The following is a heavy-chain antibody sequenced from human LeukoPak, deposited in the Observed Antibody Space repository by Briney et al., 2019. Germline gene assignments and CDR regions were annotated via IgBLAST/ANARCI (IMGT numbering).Heavy chain of an antibody. CDR2: ISSNGGST. V-gene: IGHV3-64D*06. J-gene: IGHJ4*02. Sequence: GGSLRLSCSASGFTFSSYAMHWVRQTPGKGLEYVSAISSNGGSTYYADSVKGRFTISRDNSKNTLYLQMSSLRAEDTAVYYCVKGREYYGSGSYLDYWGQGTLVTVSS. CDR1: GFTFSSYA. CDR3: VKGREYYGSGSYLDY. D-gene: IGHD3-10*01.